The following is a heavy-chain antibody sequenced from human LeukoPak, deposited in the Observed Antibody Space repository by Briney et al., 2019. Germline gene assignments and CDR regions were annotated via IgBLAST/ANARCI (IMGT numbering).Heavy chain of an antibody. CDR1: GYSISSGYY. D-gene: IGHD2-2*01. V-gene: IGHV4-38-2*02. Sequence: SETLSLTCTVSGYSISSGYYWVWIRQTPGKGLEWIGSIYRSGSTNYNPSLKSRVTISVDTSKNQFSLKVNSVTAADTALYYCARGDCSSTICYSPMDVWGKGTTVTISS. CDR3: ARGDCSSTICYSPMDV. CDR2: IYRSGST. J-gene: IGHJ6*03.